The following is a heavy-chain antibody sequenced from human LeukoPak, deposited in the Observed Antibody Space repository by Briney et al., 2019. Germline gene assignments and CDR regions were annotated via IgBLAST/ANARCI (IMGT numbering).Heavy chain of an antibody. V-gene: IGHV3-30-3*01. J-gene: IGHJ4*02. D-gene: IGHD3-22*01. CDR3: AREVSCGREGITMIEWSFFDY. Sequence: PGGSLRLSCAASGFTFSSYAMHWVRQAPGKGLEWVSVISYDGSNKYYADSVKGRFTISRDNSMNTLYLQMNSLRAEDTAVYYCAREVSCGREGITMIEWSFFDYWGQGTLVTVSS. CDR1: GFTFSSYA. CDR2: ISYDGSNK.